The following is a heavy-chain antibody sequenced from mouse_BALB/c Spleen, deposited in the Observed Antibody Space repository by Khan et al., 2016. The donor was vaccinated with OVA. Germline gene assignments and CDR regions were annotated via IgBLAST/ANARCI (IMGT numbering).Heavy chain of an antibody. Sequence: QSQLVQSGPELKKPGETVKISCKASGYTFTNYGMNWVKQAPGKGLKWMGWINTYTGEPTYADDFKGRFAFSLETSASTAYLQINNLKNEDMATYFCARENSNQGFAYWGQGTLVTVSA. J-gene: IGHJ3*01. CDR3: ARENSNQGFAY. CDR2: INTYTGEP. CDR1: GYTFTNYG. V-gene: IGHV9-1*02. D-gene: IGHD2-5*01.